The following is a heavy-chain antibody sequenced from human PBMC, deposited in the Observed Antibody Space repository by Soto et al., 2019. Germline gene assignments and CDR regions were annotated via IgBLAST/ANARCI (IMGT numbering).Heavy chain of an antibody. CDR3: AGDPGGGGVYGRFDY. Sequence: QVQLQQSGPGLVKPSQTLSLTCAISGDSVSSNSAAWNWIRQSPSRGLEWLGRTYYRSKWYYELAVSVARRINNNPETSNNLFPLELNSGTPGGTGVFFCAGDPGGGGVYGRFDYWGQGTLVTVSS. J-gene: IGHJ4*02. CDR2: TYYRSKWYY. CDR1: GDSVSSNSAA. V-gene: IGHV6-1*01. D-gene: IGHD5-12*01.